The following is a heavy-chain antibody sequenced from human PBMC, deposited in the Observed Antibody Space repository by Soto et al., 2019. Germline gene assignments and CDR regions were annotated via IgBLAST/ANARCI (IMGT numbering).Heavy chain of an antibody. CDR3: ARHKRLGGWFDP. CDR2: IYYSGST. V-gene: IGHV4-39*01. D-gene: IGHD6-25*01. J-gene: IGHJ5*02. Sequence: QLQLQGSGPGLVKPSETLSLTCTVSGGSIRSSSYYWGWIRRPPGKGLEWIGNIYYSGSTYYNPSLKSRITISVDTSKNQFSLKLSSVTAADTAVYYCARHKRLGGWFDPWGQGTLVTVSS. CDR1: GGSIRSSSYY.